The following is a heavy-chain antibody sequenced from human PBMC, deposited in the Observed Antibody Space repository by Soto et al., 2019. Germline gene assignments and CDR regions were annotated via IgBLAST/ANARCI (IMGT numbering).Heavy chain of an antibody. CDR2: INPNSGGT. CDR3: AREGDTIFGPAY. Sequence: ASVKVSCKASGYTFTGYYMHWVRQAPGQGLEWMGWINPNSGGTNYAQKFQGWVTMTRDTSISTAYMELSRLRSDDTAVYYCAREGDTIFGPAYWGQGTLVTVYS. CDR1: GYTFTGYY. V-gene: IGHV1-2*04. D-gene: IGHD3-3*01. J-gene: IGHJ4*02.